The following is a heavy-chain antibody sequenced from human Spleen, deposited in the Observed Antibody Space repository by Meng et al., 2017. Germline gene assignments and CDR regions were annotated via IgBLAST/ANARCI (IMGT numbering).Heavy chain of an antibody. V-gene: IGHV4-4*02. CDR2: IYHSGST. J-gene: IGHJ6*02. CDR3: ARDLQWLGNYYYYGMDV. CDR1: GGSISSSNW. Sequence: SETLSLTCAVSGGSISSSNWWSWVCQPPGKGLEWIGEIYHSGSTNYNPSLKSRVTISVDKSKNQFSLKLSSVTAADTAVYYCARDLQWLGNYYYYGMDVWGQGTTGTV. D-gene: IGHD6-19*01.